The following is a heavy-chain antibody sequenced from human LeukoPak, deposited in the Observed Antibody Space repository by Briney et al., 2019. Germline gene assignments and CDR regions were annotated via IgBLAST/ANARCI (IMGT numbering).Heavy chain of an antibody. Sequence: GGSLRLSCAASGFTFSDYYMSWIRQAPGKGLEWVSYISSSGSTIHYADSVKGRFTIPRDNAKNSLYLQMNSLRAEDTDVYYCARDASYVGPYEPSYFYYWGQGTLVTVSS. CDR2: ISSSGSTI. V-gene: IGHV3-11*01. CDR3: ARDASYVGPYEPSYFYY. D-gene: IGHD3-3*01. J-gene: IGHJ4*02. CDR1: GFTFSDYY.